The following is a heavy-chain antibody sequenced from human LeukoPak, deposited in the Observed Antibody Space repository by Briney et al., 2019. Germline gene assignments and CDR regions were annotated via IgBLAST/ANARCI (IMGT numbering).Heavy chain of an antibody. D-gene: IGHD4-17*01. CDR1: GGTFSSYA. J-gene: IGHJ4*02. Sequence: SVKVSCKASGGTFSSYAISWVRQAPGQGLEWMGRIIPIFGTANYAQKFQGRVTITTDESTSTAYMELSSLRSGDTAVYYCARKAYGDYDCWGQGTLVTVSS. CDR3: ARKAYGDYDC. V-gene: IGHV1-69*05. CDR2: IIPIFGTA.